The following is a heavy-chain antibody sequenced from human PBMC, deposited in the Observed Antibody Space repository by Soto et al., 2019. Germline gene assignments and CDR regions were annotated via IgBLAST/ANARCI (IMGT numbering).Heavy chain of an antibody. CDR1: GFTFSSYE. J-gene: IGHJ6*02. V-gene: IGHV3-7*03. CDR2: INEDGSEK. D-gene: IGHD3-10*01. Sequence: GGSLRLSCAASGFTFSSYEMNWVRQTPGKGLEWVANINEDGSEKFFADSVKGRFTISRDNAKNSLSLQMNSLTADDTAVYYCARDPHYYGSVTYTSRYYSYPMDVWGQGTTVTVSS. CDR3: ARDPHYYGSVTYTSRYYSYPMDV.